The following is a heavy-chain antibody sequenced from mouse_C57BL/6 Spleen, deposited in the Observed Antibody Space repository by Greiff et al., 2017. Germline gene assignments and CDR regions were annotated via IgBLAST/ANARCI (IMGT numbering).Heavy chain of an antibody. CDR3: ARFHYSNSYAMDY. J-gene: IGHJ4*01. CDR2: IDPSDSYT. V-gene: IGHV1-50*01. Sequence: QVHVKQPGAELVKPGASVKLSCKASGYTFTSYWMQWVKQRPGQGLEWIGEIDPSDSYTNYNQKFKGKATLTVDTSSSTAYMQLSSLTSEDSAVYYCARFHYSNSYAMDYWGQGTSVTVSS. CDR1: GYTFTSYW. D-gene: IGHD2-5*01.